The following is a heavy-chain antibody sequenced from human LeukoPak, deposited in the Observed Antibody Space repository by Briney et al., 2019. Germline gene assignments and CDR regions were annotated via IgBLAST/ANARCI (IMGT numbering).Heavy chain of an antibody. V-gene: IGHV3-11*01. CDR1: GFTFSDYY. J-gene: IGHJ4*02. CDR2: ISNRGHTI. Sequence: GGYLRLYCVASGFTFSDYYMSWVRQAPGLGLEWISYISNRGHTIHYKDSVKGRFTISRDDAKTSLYLQMNSLRAEDTAVYYCARWLQSYFDYWGQGALVTVSS. CDR3: ARWLQSYFDY. D-gene: IGHD5-24*01.